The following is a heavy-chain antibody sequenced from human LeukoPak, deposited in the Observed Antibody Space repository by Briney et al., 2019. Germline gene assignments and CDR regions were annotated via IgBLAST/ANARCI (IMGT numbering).Heavy chain of an antibody. V-gene: IGHV4-34*01. CDR1: GGSFSAYY. D-gene: IGHD6-6*01. CDR2: INHSGST. CDR3: AQYSISSTEIFDF. J-gene: IGHJ4*02. Sequence: PSETLSLTCAVYGGSFSAYYWSWIRQPPGKGLEWIGEINHSGSTNYNPSFKSRVTISVDTSKNQSSLKLTSVTAADTAVYYCAQYSISSTEIFDFWGQGTLVTVSS.